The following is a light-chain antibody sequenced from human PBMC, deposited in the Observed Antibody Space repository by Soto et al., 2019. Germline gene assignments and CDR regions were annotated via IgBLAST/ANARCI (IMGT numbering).Light chain of an antibody. CDR3: QQGYSTVLYT. J-gene: IGKJ2*01. Sequence: DIQMTQSPSSLPPSVEDRFTITGRASQSISSPLNWYQQKPGKAPKPLIYAASGLQSGVPSRFSGSGSGTDFTLTISSLQPEDFATYYCQQGYSTVLYTFGQGTKLEIK. CDR1: QSISSP. CDR2: AAS. V-gene: IGKV1-39*01.